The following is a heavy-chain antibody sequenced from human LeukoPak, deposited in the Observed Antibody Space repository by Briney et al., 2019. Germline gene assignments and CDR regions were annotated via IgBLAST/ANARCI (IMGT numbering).Heavy chain of an antibody. J-gene: IGHJ4*02. CDR3: ANEYVSGN. CDR2: LSGSGVNT. V-gene: IGHV3-23*01. D-gene: IGHD3-10*01. CDR1: GFTFSSYA. Sequence: PGGSLRLSCAASGFTFSSYAMSWVRQAPGKGLEWVSTLSGSGVNTYYADSVKGRFTISRDNSKNTLYLQINSLRAEDTAVYYGANEYVSGNWGQGTLVTVSS.